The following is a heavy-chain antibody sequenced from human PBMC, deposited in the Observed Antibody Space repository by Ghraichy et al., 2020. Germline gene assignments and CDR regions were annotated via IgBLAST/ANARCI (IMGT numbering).Heavy chain of an antibody. CDR3: ARATGTTGSFDY. V-gene: IGHV1-3*04. CDR2: IDTGNGNT. CDR1: GYIFLDYA. Sequence: ASVKVSCKASGYIFLDYAMHWMRQAPGQSLEWMAWIDTGNGNTRYSQKFQGRVTITRDTSASTAYMELSNLGSEDTAVYFCARATGTTGSFDYWGQGTLVTVSS. D-gene: IGHD1-7*01. J-gene: IGHJ4*02.